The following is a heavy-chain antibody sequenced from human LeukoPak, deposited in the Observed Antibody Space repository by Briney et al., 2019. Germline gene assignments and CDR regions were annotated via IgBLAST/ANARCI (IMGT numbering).Heavy chain of an antibody. CDR2: INPNSGGT. Sequence: ASVKVSCKTSGYTFTGYYMHWVRQAPGQGPEWMGWINPNSGGTGYAQKFQGRVTITRNTSISTAYMELSSLRSEDTAVYYCASGRTDIVVVPATLRNYYFDYWGQGTLVTVSS. CDR1: GYTFTGYY. V-gene: IGHV1-8*03. J-gene: IGHJ4*02. CDR3: ASGRTDIVVVPATLRNYYFDY. D-gene: IGHD2-2*01.